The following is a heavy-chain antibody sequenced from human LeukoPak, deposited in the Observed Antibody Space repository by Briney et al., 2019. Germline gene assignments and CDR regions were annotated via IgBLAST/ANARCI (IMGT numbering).Heavy chain of an antibody. J-gene: IGHJ4*02. Sequence: SETLSLTCTVSGYSISSGYYWGWIRQPPGKGLEWIGSIYYSGSTYYNPSLKSRVTISVDTSKNQFSLKLSSVTAADTAVYYCARHLGYCSGGSCLYYFDYWGQGTLVTVSS. D-gene: IGHD2-15*01. CDR1: GYSISSGYY. CDR3: ARHLGYCSGGSCLYYFDY. CDR2: IYYSGST. V-gene: IGHV4-38-2*02.